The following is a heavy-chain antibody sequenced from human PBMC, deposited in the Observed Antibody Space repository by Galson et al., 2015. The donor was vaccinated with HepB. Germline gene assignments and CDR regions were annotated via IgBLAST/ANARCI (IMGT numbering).Heavy chain of an antibody. CDR3: VSSIASTAGGY. V-gene: IGHV3-72*01. J-gene: IGHJ4*02. D-gene: IGHD6-13*01. Sequence: SLRLSCAASGFIFSDHYMDWVRQAPGKGLEWVGRTRNKATGYTTEYAASVKGRFTISRDDSKMYLQMNSLKTEDTAVYYCVSSIASTAGGYWGQGTLVTVSA. CDR2: TRNKATGYTT. CDR1: GFIFSDHY.